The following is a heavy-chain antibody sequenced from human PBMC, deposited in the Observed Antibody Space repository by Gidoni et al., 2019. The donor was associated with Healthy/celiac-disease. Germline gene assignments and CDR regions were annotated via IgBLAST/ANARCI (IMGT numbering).Heavy chain of an antibody. J-gene: IGHJ4*02. CDR3: ARGWGAPGTY. V-gene: IGHV4-34*01. Sequence: QVQRQQWGAGLLKPSATLSLTCAVYGGSFSGYYWSWIRQPPGKGLGWIGEINHIGRTNYNPSLKIRVTISENSPKNSSPLKLSSVTAANRALFYWARGWGAPGTYWGREPWSPSP. D-gene: IGHD3-16*01. CDR2: INHIGRT. CDR1: GGSFSGYY.